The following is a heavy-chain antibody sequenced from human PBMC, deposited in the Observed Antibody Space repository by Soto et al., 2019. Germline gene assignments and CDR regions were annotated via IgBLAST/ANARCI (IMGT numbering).Heavy chain of an antibody. CDR3: AGVPLWFGELGWFDP. V-gene: IGHV1-2*02. CDR1: GYTFTVYY. CDR2: INPNNGGT. D-gene: IGHD3-10*01. J-gene: IGHJ5*02. Sequence: ASVKVSCKASGYTFTVYYMHCILQSPVQGLEWMGWINPNNGGTNYAQKFQGRVTMTRDTSISTAYMELSGARSDDTAVYYCAGVPLWFGELGWFDPWGQGTLVTVSS.